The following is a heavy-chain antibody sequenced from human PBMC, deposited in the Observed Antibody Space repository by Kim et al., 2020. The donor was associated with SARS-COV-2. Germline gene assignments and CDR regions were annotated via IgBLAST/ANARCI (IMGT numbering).Heavy chain of an antibody. J-gene: IGHJ4*02. V-gene: IGHV3-53*04. D-gene: IGHD3-22*01. CDR2: IYSGGST. CDR1: GFTVSSNY. Sequence: GGSLRLSCAASGFTVSSNYMSWVRQAPGKGLEWVSVIYSGGSTYYADSVKGRFTISRHNSKNTLYLQMNSLRAEDTAVYYCARDRYYDSSGYYDYWGQGTLVTVSS. CDR3: ARDRYYDSSGYYDY.